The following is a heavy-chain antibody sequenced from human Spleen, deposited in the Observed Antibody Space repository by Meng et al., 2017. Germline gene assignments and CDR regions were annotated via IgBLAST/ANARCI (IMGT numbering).Heavy chain of an antibody. CDR2: IYAGGST. J-gene: IGHJ4*01. Sequence: SETLSLTCTVSGGSISGTSYYWSWIRQPAGKGLEWIGRIYAGGSTNYNPSLKSRVVISADTSKSQFSLHLRSVTAADTAVYYCATEASTGYSTSWYYFDYWDHGTLVTVSS. D-gene: IGHD2-2*01. V-gene: IGHV4-61*02. CDR3: ATEASTGYSTSWYYFDY. CDR1: GGSISGTSYY.